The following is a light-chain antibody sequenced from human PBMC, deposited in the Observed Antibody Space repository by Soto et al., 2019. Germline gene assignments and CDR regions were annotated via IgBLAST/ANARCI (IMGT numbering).Light chain of an antibody. CDR3: SSFAGNSNVV. V-gene: IGLV2-8*01. Sequence: QSALTQPPSASGSPGQAVTISCTGTSSDVGGYNYGSWYQQHPGKAPKLMVSEISKRPSGVSDRFSGSKSGNTASLTVSGLQAEDEADYYCSSFAGNSNVVFGGGTKLTVL. J-gene: IGLJ2*01. CDR1: SSDVGGYNY. CDR2: EIS.